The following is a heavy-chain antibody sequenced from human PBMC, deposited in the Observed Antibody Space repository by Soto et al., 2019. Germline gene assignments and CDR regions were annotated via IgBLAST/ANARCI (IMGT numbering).Heavy chain of an antibody. V-gene: IGHV3-23*01. CDR1: GFTFSSYA. CDR2: ISGSGGST. Sequence: EVQLLESGGGLVQPGGSLRLSCAASGFTFSSYAMSWVRQAPGKGLEWVSAISGSGGSTYYADSVKGRFTITRDNPKNTLYLQMNSLRAEDTAVYYCAKDHISIAARYYYGMDVWGQGTTVTVSS. CDR3: AKDHISIAARYYYGMDV. J-gene: IGHJ6*02. D-gene: IGHD6-6*01.